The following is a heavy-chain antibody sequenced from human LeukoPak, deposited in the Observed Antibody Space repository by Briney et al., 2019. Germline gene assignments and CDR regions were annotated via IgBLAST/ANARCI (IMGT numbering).Heavy chain of an antibody. V-gene: IGHV4-4*07. J-gene: IGHJ6*03. D-gene: IGHD3-3*01. Sequence: SETLSLTCTVSGGSISSYYWSWIRQPAGKGLEWIGRIYTSGGTNYNPSLKSRVTMSVDTSKNQFSPKLSSVTAADTAVYYCARESGYPPYYYYYYMDVWGKGTTVTVSS. CDR1: GGSISSYY. CDR2: IYTSGGT. CDR3: ARESGYPPYYYYYYMDV.